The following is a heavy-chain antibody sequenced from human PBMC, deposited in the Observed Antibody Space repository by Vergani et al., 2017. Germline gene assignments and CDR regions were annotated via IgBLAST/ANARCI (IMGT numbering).Heavy chain of an antibody. Sequence: EVQLLESGGGLVQPGGSLRLSCAASGFTFSSYAMSWVRQAPGKGLEWVSAISGSGGSTYYADSVKGRFTISRDNSKNTLFLQMNGLKTEDIGVYYCTTDPRYCGDGSCYWLRDHHYYGMDVWRQGATVTVSS. CDR2: ISGSGGST. D-gene: IGHD2-21*01. CDR1: GFTFSSYA. V-gene: IGHV3-23*01. CDR3: TTDPRYCGDGSCYWLRDHHYYGMDV. J-gene: IGHJ6*02.